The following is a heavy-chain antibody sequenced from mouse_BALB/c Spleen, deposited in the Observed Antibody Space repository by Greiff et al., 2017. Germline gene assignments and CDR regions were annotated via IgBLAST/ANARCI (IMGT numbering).Heavy chain of an antibody. J-gene: IGHJ4*01. Sequence: EVQLVESGGGLVQPGGSLRLSCATSGFTFTDYYMSWVRQPPGKALEWLGFIRNKANGYTTEYSASVKGRFTISRDNSQSILYLQMNTLRAEDSATYYCARAYGSSYDYAMDYWGQGTSVTVSS. CDR1: GFTFTDYY. CDR3: ARAYGSSYDYAMDY. D-gene: IGHD1-1*01. V-gene: IGHV7-3*02. CDR2: IRNKANGYTT.